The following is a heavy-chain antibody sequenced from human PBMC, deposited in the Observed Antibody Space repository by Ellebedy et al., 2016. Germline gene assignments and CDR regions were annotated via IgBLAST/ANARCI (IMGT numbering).Heavy chain of an antibody. CDR1: VGSISSGNYY. V-gene: IGHV4-39*01. Sequence: SETLSLTCTVSVGSISSGNYYWGWIRQPPGRGLEWIGTISYSGTTYYNPSLESRVTQSVDTAKTQFSLKLRSMTAADTAVYYCARGHMTTVTTKMVDDWFDPWGQGTLVTVSS. CDR3: ARGHMTTVTTKMVDDWFDP. CDR2: ISYSGTT. J-gene: IGHJ5*02. D-gene: IGHD4-17*01.